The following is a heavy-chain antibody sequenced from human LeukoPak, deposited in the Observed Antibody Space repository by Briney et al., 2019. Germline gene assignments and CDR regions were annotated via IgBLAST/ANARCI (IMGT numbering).Heavy chain of an antibody. CDR3: AIDLTYSSSSFDY. Sequence: GASVKVSCKASGYTFTSYDINWVRQATGQGLEWMGWMNPNSGNTGYAQKFQGRVTMTTDTSTSTAYMELRSLRSDDTAVYYCAIDLTYSSSSFDYWGQGTLVTVSS. CDR2: MNPNSGNT. J-gene: IGHJ4*02. CDR1: GYTFTSYD. V-gene: IGHV1-8*01. D-gene: IGHD6-6*01.